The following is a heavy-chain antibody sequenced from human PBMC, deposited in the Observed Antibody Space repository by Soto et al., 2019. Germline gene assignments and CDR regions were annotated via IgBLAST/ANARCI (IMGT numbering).Heavy chain of an antibody. J-gene: IGHJ5*02. D-gene: IGHD6-13*01. CDR1: GGSISSSSYY. CDR2: VFYSGST. Sequence: ETLSLTCTVSGGSISSSSYYWGWIRQPPGKGLEWIGGVFYSGSTYYNPSLKSRVTISVDTSKNQFSLKLSSVTAADTAVYYCARQSSRRPRFDPWGQGTLVTVPQ. CDR3: ARQSSRRPRFDP. V-gene: IGHV4-39*01.